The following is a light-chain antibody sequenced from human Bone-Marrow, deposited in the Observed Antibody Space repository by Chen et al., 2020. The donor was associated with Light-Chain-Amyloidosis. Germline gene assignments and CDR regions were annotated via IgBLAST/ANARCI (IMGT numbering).Light chain of an antibody. CDR1: SSDVGGANH. V-gene: IGLV2-14*01. J-gene: IGLJ1*01. Sequence: HYALTQPASVSGSPGQLITISCTGTSSDVGGANHVSWYQQHPDKAPKLMIYDVTNRPSWVPDRFSGSKADNPASLTVSGLQTEDEADYSGSSYSITSTSVFGSGTRDSVL. CDR3: SSYSITSTSV. CDR2: DVT.